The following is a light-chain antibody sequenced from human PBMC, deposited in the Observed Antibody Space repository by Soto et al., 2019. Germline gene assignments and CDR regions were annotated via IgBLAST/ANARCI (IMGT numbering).Light chain of an antibody. CDR1: QSVSSN. V-gene: IGKV3-15*01. CDR3: QQYNNWPQLT. Sequence: EIVRTQSPATLSVSPGERATLSCRARQSVSSNFAWSQQKPGQPPRLLIYGASTRATGIPARFSGSGSGTEFTLTISSLQYEDFAVYYCQQYNNWPQLTFGGGTKVEIK. CDR2: GAS. J-gene: IGKJ4*01.